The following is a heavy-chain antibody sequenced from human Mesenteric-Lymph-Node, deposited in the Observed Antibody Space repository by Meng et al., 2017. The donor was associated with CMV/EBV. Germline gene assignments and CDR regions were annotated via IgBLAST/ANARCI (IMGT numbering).Heavy chain of an antibody. V-gene: IGHV4-39*01. D-gene: IGHD1-26*01. CDR1: GGSISSSSYY. J-gene: IGHJ3*02. Sequence: SETLSLTCTVSGGSISSSSYYWGWIRQPPGKGLEWIGSIYYSGSTYYNPSLNSRVTISEDTSKNQFSLKLTSVTAADTAVYYCARQIRWEGRAFDIWGQGTVVTVSS. CDR3: ARQIRWEGRAFDI. CDR2: IYYSGST.